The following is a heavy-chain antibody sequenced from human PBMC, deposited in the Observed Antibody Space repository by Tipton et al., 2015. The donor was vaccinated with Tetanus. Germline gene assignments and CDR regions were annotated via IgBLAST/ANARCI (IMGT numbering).Heavy chain of an antibody. D-gene: IGHD3-3*01. V-gene: IGHV4-61*01. Sequence: TLSLTCTVSGGSVSSGSYYWSWVRQPPGKGLEYIGYILYGKSTHYNPSLKSRLSMSADPAKNQFSLKLSSVTAADTAVYYCARDPAVLRFLEWLPDWYFALWGRGTLVTVSS. CDR3: ARDPAVLRFLEWLPDWYFAL. CDR2: ILYGKST. CDR1: GGSVSSGSYY. J-gene: IGHJ2*01.